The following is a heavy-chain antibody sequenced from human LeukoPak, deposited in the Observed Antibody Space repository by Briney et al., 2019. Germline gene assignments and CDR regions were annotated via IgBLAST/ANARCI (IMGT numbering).Heavy chain of an antibody. J-gene: IGHJ3*02. CDR2: IYYSGST. CDR1: GGSISSGDYY. V-gene: IGHV4-30-4*08. D-gene: IGHD3-10*01. CDR3: ARARVRGDAFDI. Sequence: SETLSLTCTVSGGSISSGDYYWRWIRQPPGKGLEWIGYIYYSGSTYYNPSLKSRVTISVDTSKNQFSLKLSSVTAADTAVYYCARARVRGDAFDIWGQGTMVTVSS.